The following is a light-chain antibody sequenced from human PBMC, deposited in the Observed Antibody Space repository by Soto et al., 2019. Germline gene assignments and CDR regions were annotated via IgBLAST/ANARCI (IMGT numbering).Light chain of an antibody. CDR2: EVT. J-gene: IGLJ1*01. CDR1: SSDVGGYNY. CDR3: AAWDDSLSGLYV. Sequence: QSALTQPASVSGSPGQSITISCTGTSSDVGGYNYVSWYQQHPGKAPKLMIYEVTNRPSGVSNRFSGSKSGNTASLTISGLQAEDEADYYCAAWDDSLSGLYVFGTGTKLTVL. V-gene: IGLV2-14*01.